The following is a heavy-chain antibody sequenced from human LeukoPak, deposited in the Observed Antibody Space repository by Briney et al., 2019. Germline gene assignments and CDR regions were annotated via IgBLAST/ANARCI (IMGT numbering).Heavy chain of an antibody. J-gene: IGHJ4*02. D-gene: IGHD5-12*01. V-gene: IGHV3-30*04. Sequence: GGSLRLSCAASGFTFSSYAMHWVRQAPGKGLEWVAVISYDGSNKCYADSVKGRFTISRDNSKNTLYLQMNSLRAEDTAVYYCARDQIKNSSPGYSGYAEYWGQGTLVTVSS. CDR1: GFTFSSYA. CDR3: ARDQIKNSSPGYSGYAEY. CDR2: ISYDGSNK.